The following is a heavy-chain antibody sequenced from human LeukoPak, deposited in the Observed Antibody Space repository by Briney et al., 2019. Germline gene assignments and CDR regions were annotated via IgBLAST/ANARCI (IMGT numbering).Heavy chain of an antibody. Sequence: QSSETLSLTCTVSGGSISSYYWSWIRQPPGKGLEWIGYIYYSGSTNYNPSLKSRVTISVDTSKNQFSLKLSSVTAADTAVYYCARGEYYYDSSGPWGQGTLVTVSS. J-gene: IGHJ5*02. V-gene: IGHV4-59*08. CDR3: ARGEYYYDSSGP. CDR1: GGSISSYY. CDR2: IYYSGST. D-gene: IGHD3-22*01.